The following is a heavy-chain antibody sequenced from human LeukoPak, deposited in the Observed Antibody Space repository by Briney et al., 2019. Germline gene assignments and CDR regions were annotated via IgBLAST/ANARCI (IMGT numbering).Heavy chain of an antibody. Sequence: GASVKVSCKASGGTFSSYAISWVRQAPGQGLEWMGGIIPIFGTANYAQRFQGRVTITADESTSTAYMELSSLRSEDTAVYYCARGVEIPAAIRDYGMDVWGQGTTVTVSS. J-gene: IGHJ6*02. CDR3: ARGVEIPAAIRDYGMDV. D-gene: IGHD2-2*01. CDR1: GGTFSSYA. V-gene: IGHV1-69*01. CDR2: IIPIFGTA.